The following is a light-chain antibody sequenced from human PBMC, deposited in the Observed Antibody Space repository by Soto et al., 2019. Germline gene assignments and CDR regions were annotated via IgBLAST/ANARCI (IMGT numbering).Light chain of an antibody. CDR1: SSDVGLYVY. V-gene: IGLV2-8*01. J-gene: IGLJ1*01. CDR3: SAYGGNTNYV. CDR2: GFT. Sequence: QSVLTQPASASRAPGQSGTISRTGNSSDVGLYVYGSWKQQQPGKVPKRLIYGFTQPPSVVPDRLAGSKTGNTASLPLSVPQGEDEADHYCSAYGGNTNYVFAAGTKVTV.